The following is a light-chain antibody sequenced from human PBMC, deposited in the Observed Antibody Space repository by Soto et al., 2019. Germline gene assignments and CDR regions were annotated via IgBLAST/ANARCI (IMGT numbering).Light chain of an antibody. CDR2: GAS. J-gene: IGKJ5*01. CDR3: QQYNNWPPAIT. Sequence: EIVMTQSPATLSVSQGEIATLSCRASQSVSSNLAWYQQKPGQAPRLLIYGASTRATGIPARFSGSGSGTEFTLTISSLQSEDFAVYYCQQYNNWPPAITFGQGTRLEIK. V-gene: IGKV3-15*01. CDR1: QSVSSN.